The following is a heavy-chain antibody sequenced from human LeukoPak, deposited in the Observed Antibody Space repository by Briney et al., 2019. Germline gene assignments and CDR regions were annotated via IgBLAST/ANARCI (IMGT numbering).Heavy chain of an antibody. D-gene: IGHD3/OR15-3a*01. J-gene: IGHJ4*02. V-gene: IGHV3-11*04. CDR3: AKQTGSGLFILP. Sequence: GGSLRLSCAASGFTFSDYYMSWIRQAPGKGLEWLSYISSSGTTIYYADSVKGRFTISRDNAKNSLYLQMNSLRVEDTAVYYCAKQTGSGLFILPGGQGTLVTVSS. CDR1: GFTFSDYY. CDR2: ISSSGTTI.